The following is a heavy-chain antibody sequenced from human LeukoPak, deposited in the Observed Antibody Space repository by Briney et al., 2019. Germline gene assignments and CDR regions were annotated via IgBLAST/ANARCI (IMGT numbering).Heavy chain of an antibody. V-gene: IGHV4-34*01. CDR3: ARGLYCSSTSCYPRSPAKAFDI. CDR1: GGSFSGYY. J-gene: IGHJ3*02. D-gene: IGHD2-2*01. CDR2: INHSGST. Sequence: SETLSLTCAVYGGSFSGYYWSWIRQPPGKGLEWIGEINHSGSTNYNPSIKSRVTISVDTSKNQFSPKLSSVTAADTAVYYCARGLYCSSTSCYPRSPAKAFDIWGQGTMVTVSS.